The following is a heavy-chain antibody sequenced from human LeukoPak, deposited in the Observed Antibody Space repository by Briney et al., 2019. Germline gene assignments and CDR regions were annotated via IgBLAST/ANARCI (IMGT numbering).Heavy chain of an antibody. CDR1: GFTFNIYW. D-gene: IGHD3-3*01. Sequence: GGSLRLSCAASGFTFNIYWMSWVRQAPGKGLEWVANIKQDGSEKYYVDSVKGRFTISRDNAKNSLYLQMNSLRAEDTAVYYCARDRNYDFCADWGQGTLVTVSS. CDR2: IKQDGSEK. CDR3: ARDRNYDFCAD. J-gene: IGHJ4*02. V-gene: IGHV3-7*01.